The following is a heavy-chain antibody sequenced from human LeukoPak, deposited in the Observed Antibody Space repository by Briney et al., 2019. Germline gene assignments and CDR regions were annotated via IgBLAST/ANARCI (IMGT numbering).Heavy chain of an antibody. Sequence: GGSLRLSCAASGFTFSSYDMHWVRQGTGKRLEWVSAISTAADPYYPGSVKGRFTISRENGNDSLYLQMNSLRAGDTAVYYCVRATSGFDLWGRGTLVTVSS. CDR3: VRATSGFDL. CDR1: GFTFSSYD. D-gene: IGHD1-26*01. CDR2: ISTAADP. J-gene: IGHJ2*01. V-gene: IGHV3-13*04.